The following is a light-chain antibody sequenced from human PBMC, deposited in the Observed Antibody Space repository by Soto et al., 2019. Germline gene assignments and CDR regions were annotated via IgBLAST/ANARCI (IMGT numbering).Light chain of an antibody. CDR1: QDIATF. J-gene: IGKJ4*01. CDR3: QQYDDFPLT. CDR2: DAS. Sequence: DSQMTQSPSSLSASAGDRITITCQASQDIATFLNWYQQKPGKAPRLLIYDASTLKPGDTSRFSGSGSGTDFTFTISSLQPEDIATYYCQQYDDFPLTFGGGTKVDIK. V-gene: IGKV1-33*01.